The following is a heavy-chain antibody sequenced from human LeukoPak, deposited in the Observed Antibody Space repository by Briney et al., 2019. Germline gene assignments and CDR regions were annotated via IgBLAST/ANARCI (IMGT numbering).Heavy chain of an antibody. J-gene: IGHJ5*01. D-gene: IGHD2-15*01. CDR2: IYYSGST. CDR1: GGSIRSSSYF. V-gene: IGHV4-39*01. CDR3: ARQGSPGGINWFDS. Sequence: PSETLSLTCTVCGGSIRSSSYFWGWIRQPPGKGLGWIGSIYYSGSTYYSPSLNSRVTMSVDTSKNQFSLKLSSVTAADTAVYYCARQGSPGGINWFDSWGQGTLVTVSS.